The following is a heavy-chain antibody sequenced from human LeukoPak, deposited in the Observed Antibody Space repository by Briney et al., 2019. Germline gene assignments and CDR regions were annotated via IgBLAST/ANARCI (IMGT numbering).Heavy chain of an antibody. CDR2: FDPEDGET. D-gene: IGHD2-2*01. Sequence: ASVKVSCKVSGYTLTELSMHWVRQAPGKGLEWMGGFDPEDGETIYAQKFQGRVTMTVDTSTDTAYMELSSLRSEDTAVYYCATEYCSSTSCYSFDPWGQGTLVTVSS. J-gene: IGHJ5*02. CDR3: ATEYCSSTSCYSFDP. CDR1: GYTLTELS. V-gene: IGHV1-24*01.